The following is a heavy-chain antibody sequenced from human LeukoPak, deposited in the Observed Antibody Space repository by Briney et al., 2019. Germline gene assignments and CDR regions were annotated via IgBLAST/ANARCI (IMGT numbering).Heavy chain of an antibody. J-gene: IGHJ6*04. V-gene: IGHV1-18*04. D-gene: IGHD3-3*01. Sequence: ASVKVSCKASGYTFTGYYMHWVRQAPGQGLEWMGWISAYNGNTNYAQKLQGRVTMTTDTSTSTAYMELRSLRSDDTAVYYCARSVWRSITTGLGVWGKGTTVTISS. CDR1: GYTFTGYY. CDR3: ARSVWRSITTGLGV. CDR2: ISAYNGNT.